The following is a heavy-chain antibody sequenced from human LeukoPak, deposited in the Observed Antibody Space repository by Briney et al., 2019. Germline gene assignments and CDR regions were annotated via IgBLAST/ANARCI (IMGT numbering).Heavy chain of an antibody. CDR1: GFTFSSYA. CDR3: AKTIVATIKGDY. Sequence: GGSLRLSCAASGFTFSSYAMSWVRQAPGKGLEWVSAISGSGGSAYYADSVKGRFTISRDNSKNTLYLQMNSLRAEDTAVYYCAKTIVATIKGDYWGQGTLVTVSS. D-gene: IGHD5-12*01. V-gene: IGHV3-23*01. CDR2: ISGSGGSA. J-gene: IGHJ4*02.